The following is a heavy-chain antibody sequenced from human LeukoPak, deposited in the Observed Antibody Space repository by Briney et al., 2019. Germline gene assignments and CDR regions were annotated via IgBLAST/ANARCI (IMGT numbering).Heavy chain of an antibody. D-gene: IGHD2-15*01. V-gene: IGHV6-1*01. CDR1: GETVSSDNAA. J-gene: IGHJ4*02. CDR3: ARGWSYCSGDNCFYYFDY. Sequence: SQTLSLTCAISGETVSSDNAAWNWIRQSPSRGLEWLGRTYYRSKWYNDYAVSVGGRININADTSKNQFSLQLNSVTPEDTAVYYCARGWSYCSGDNCFYYFDYWGQGTLVTVSS. CDR2: TYYRSKWYN.